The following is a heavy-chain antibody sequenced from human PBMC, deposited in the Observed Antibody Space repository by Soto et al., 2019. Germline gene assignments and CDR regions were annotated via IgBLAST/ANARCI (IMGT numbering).Heavy chain of an antibody. CDR1: GFTFTSSA. D-gene: IGHD3-10*01. CDR2: IVVGSGNT. J-gene: IGHJ6*02. V-gene: IGHV1-58*01. CDR3: AADPGFGELTNYGMDV. Sequence: ASVKVSCKASGFTFTSSAVQWVRQARGQRLEWIGWIVVGSGNTNYAQKFQERVTITRDMSTSTAYMELSSLRSEDTAVYYCAADPGFGELTNYGMDVWGQGTTVTVSS.